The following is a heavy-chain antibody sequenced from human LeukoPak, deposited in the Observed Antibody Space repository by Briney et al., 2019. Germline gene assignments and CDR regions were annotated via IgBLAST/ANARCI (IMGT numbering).Heavy chain of an antibody. Sequence: PGGSLRLSCAASGFTFSSYAMHWVRQAPGKGLEWVAVISYDGSNKYYADSVKGRFTISRDNSKNTLYLQMNSLRAEDTAVYYCAREVARYCSSTSCYYFDYWGQGTLVTVSS. V-gene: IGHV3-30-3*01. CDR1: GFTFSSYA. J-gene: IGHJ4*02. CDR3: AREVARYCSSTSCYYFDY. CDR2: ISYDGSNK. D-gene: IGHD2-2*01.